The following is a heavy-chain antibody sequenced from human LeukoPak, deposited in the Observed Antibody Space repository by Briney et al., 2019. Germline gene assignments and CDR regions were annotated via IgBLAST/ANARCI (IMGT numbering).Heavy chain of an antibody. CDR2: ISSSSSYI. V-gene: IGHV3-21*01. D-gene: IGHD6-19*01. J-gene: IGHJ1*01. CDR1: GFTFSSYS. Sequence: GGSLRLSCAASGFTFSSYSMNWVRQAPGKGLEWVSSISSSSSYIYYADSVKGRFTISRDNAKNSLYLQMNSLRAEDTAVYCCASGSSGWWPDQHWGQGTLVTVSS. CDR3: ASGSSGWWPDQH.